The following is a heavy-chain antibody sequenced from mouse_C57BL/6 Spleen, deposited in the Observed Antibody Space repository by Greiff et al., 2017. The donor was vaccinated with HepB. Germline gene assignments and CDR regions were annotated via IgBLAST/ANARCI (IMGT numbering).Heavy chain of an antibody. CDR2: ISGGGGNT. V-gene: IGHV5-9*01. Sequence: EVMLVESGGGLVKPGGSLKLSCAASGFTFSSYTMSWVRQTPEKRLEWVATISGGGGNTYYPDSVKGRFTISRDNAKNTLYLQMSSLRSEDTALYYCARADYGSSLDYFDYWGQGTTLTVSS. CDR3: ARADYGSSLDYFDY. D-gene: IGHD1-1*01. CDR1: GFTFSSYT. J-gene: IGHJ2*01.